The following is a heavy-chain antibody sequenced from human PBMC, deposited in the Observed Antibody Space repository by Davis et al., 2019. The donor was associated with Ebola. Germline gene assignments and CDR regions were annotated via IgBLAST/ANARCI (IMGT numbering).Heavy chain of an antibody. CDR3: ARDNGGSSPHYYYYYYGMDV. J-gene: IGHJ6*02. D-gene: IGHD6-6*01. Sequence: ASVKVSCKASGYTCTSYGISWVRQAPGQGLEWMGWISAYNGNTNYAQKLQGRVTMTTDTSTSTAYMELRSLRSDDTAVYYCARDNGGSSPHYYYYYYGMDVWGQGTTVTVSS. V-gene: IGHV1-18*01. CDR1: GYTCTSYG. CDR2: ISAYNGNT.